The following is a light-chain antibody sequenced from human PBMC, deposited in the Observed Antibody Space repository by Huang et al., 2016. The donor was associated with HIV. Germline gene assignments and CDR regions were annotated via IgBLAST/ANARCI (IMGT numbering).Light chain of an antibody. CDR1: QSVGNS. Sequence: DIQMTQSPSSLSASVGDRVTITCRTSQSVGNSLNWYQQKPGKAPELLIYASSLQAWVSSRFSDSGSGTDFTLIISSLQPEDFATYYCQQSYISPWTFGQGTKVDLK. CDR2: AS. V-gene: IGKV1-39*01. J-gene: IGKJ1*01. CDR3: QQSYISPWT.